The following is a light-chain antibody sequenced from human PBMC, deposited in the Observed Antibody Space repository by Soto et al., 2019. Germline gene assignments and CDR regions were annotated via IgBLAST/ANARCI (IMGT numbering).Light chain of an antibody. Sequence: DLQMTQSPSTLSASVGDRVTITCRASQSISAWLAWYQQKPGKAPKLLIYKASSLESGVPSRFSGSGSGTDFTLTISILQPDDFATYYCQQYNNYGSWTFGQGTKVDIK. V-gene: IGKV1-5*03. CDR3: QQYNNYGSWT. J-gene: IGKJ1*01. CDR2: KAS. CDR1: QSISAW.